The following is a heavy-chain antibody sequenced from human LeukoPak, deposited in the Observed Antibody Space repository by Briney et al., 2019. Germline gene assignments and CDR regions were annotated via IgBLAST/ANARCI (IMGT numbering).Heavy chain of an antibody. J-gene: IGHJ4*02. V-gene: IGHV1-46*01. D-gene: IGHD2-2*01. CDR2: INPSGGST. Sequence: ASVKVSCKASGYTFTSYYMHWVRQAPGQGLEWMGIINPSGGSTSYAQKFQGRVTMTRDMSTSTVYMELSSLRSEDTAVYYCARDGYCSSPSCYYFDYWGQGTLVTVSS. CDR3: ARDGYCSSPSCYYFDY. CDR1: GYTFTSYY.